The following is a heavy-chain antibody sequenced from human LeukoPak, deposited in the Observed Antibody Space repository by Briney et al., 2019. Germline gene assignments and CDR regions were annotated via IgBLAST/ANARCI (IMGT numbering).Heavy chain of an antibody. Sequence: PSETLSLTCTVSGGSISSSSWSWIRQPPGKGLEWIGSVHYSGGTSYNPSLQSRVTMSVDTSKNQFSLKLTSVTATDTAVYYCARVAYGDYDDYWGQGTLVTVSS. CDR1: GGSISSSS. CDR3: ARVAYGDYDDY. V-gene: IGHV4-59*01. CDR2: VHYSGGT. D-gene: IGHD4-17*01. J-gene: IGHJ4*02.